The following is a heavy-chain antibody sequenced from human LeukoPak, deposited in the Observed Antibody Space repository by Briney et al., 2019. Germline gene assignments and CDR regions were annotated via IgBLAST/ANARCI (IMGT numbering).Heavy chain of an antibody. CDR2: INHSGST. Sequence: SETLSLTCAVYGGSFSGYYWSWIRQPPGKGLEWIGEINHSGSTNYNPSLKSRVTISVDTSKNQFSLKLSSVTAADTAVYYCARDSWWFDYWGQGTLVTVSS. D-gene: IGHD2-15*01. CDR3: ARDSWWFDY. J-gene: IGHJ4*02. CDR1: GGSFSGYY. V-gene: IGHV4-34*01.